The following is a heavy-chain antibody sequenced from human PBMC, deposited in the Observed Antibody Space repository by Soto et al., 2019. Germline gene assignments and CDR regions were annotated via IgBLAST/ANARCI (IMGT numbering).Heavy chain of an antibody. CDR2: IGTAGDT. D-gene: IGHD6-19*01. J-gene: IGHJ5*02. CDR3: ARAVAGTVNWFDP. Sequence: GGSLRLSCAASGFTFSSYDMHWVRQATGKGLEWVSAIGTAGDTYYPGSVKGRFTISRENAKNSLYLQMNSLRAGDTAVYYCARAVAGTVNWFDPWGQGTLVTVSS. V-gene: IGHV3-13*01. CDR1: GFTFSSYD.